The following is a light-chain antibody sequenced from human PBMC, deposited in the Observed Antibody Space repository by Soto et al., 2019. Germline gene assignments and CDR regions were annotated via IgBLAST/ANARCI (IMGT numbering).Light chain of an antibody. CDR1: TSNIGRST. Sequence: QSVLTQPPSASGTPGQRVTISCSGTTSNIGRSTVSLYQQFPGAAPKLLIYGNTQRPLGVPVRFSGSKSDTSASLAISGLQSEDEADYYCATWNDGIFVFGIGTKVTVL. CDR3: ATWNDGIFV. CDR2: GNT. V-gene: IGLV1-44*01. J-gene: IGLJ1*01.